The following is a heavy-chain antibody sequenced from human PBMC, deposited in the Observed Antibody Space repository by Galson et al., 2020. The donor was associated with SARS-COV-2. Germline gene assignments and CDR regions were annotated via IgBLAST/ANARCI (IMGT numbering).Heavy chain of an antibody. CDR3: ARAIRGYCTGTNCYEFDL. V-gene: IGHV1-8*01. CDR1: GYTFTNSD. CDR2: MNPKSGNT. J-gene: IGHJ5*02. D-gene: IGHD2-2*01. Sequence: GESLKISCQTSGYTFTNSDINWVRQATGQGLEWMGWMNPKSGNTGYAQKFLGRVTMTRNTSINTAYLGLSSLRYEDTAVYYCARAIRGYCTGTNCYEFDLWGQGTLVTVSS.